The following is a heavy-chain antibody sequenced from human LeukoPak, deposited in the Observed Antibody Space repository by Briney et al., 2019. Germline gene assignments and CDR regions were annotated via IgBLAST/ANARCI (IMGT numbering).Heavy chain of an antibody. Sequence: PSETLSLICTVSGGSISSSYWSWIRQPPGKGLEWIGYIYYSGNTNYNPSLKSRVTISVDTSKNQFSLKLTSVTAADTAVYYCARASRGHDYWGQGTLVTVSS. CDR1: GGSISSSY. J-gene: IGHJ4*02. CDR3: ARASRGHDY. D-gene: IGHD3-10*01. CDR2: IYYSGNT. V-gene: IGHV4-59*01.